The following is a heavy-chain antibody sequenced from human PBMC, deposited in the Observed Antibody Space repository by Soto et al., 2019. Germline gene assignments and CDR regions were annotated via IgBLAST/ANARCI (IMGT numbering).Heavy chain of an antibody. CDR3: ASSPSEDSYYDILTGSDTDSDY. CDR2: INHSGST. V-gene: IGHV4-34*01. CDR1: GGSFSGYY. Sequence: PSETLSLTCAVYGGSFSGYYWSWIRQPPGKGLEWIGEINHSGSTNYNPSLKSRVTISVDTSKNQFSLKLSSVTAADTAVYYCASSPSEDSYYDILTGSDTDSDYWGQGTLVTVSS. D-gene: IGHD3-9*01. J-gene: IGHJ4*02.